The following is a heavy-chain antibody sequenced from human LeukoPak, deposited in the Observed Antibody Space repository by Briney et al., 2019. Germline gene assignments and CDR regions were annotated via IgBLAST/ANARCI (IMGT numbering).Heavy chain of an antibody. D-gene: IGHD2-2*01. CDR1: GGSISSYY. V-gene: IGHV4-4*09. CDR3: ARLPVGGYYYMDV. J-gene: IGHJ6*03. Sequence: SETLSLTCTVSGGSISSYYWSWIRQPPGKGLEWIGYIYTSGSTNYNPSIKSRVTISVDTSKNQFSLKLSSVTAADTAVYYCARLPVGGYYYMDVWGKGTTVTVSS. CDR2: IYTSGST.